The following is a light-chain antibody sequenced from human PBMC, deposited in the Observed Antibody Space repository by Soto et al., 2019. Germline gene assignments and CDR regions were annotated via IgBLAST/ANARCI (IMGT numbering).Light chain of an antibody. CDR2: DAS. CDR3: QQYTTSPFT. Sequence: EIVLTQSPATLSLSPGERATLSCRASQSVNIYLAWYQQKPGQAPRLLIYDASNRATGIPDRFSGSGSGADFTLTISRLEPEDFAVYYCQQYTTSPFTFGPGTKVDIK. CDR1: QSVNIY. J-gene: IGKJ3*01. V-gene: IGKV3-20*01.